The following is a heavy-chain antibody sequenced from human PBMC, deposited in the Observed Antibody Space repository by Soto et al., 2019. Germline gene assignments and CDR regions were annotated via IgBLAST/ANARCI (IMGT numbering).Heavy chain of an antibody. CDR2: IYYSGST. Sequence: LSLTCTGSGGSISRGDYYWSWIRQPPGKGLEWIGYIYYSGSTYYNPSLKSRVTISVDTSKNQFSLKLSSVTAADTAVYYCARDGGRGYSSRWGQGTLVTVSS. D-gene: IGHD6-13*01. J-gene: IGHJ4*02. V-gene: IGHV4-30-4*01. CDR3: ARDGGRGYSSR. CDR1: GGSISRGDYY.